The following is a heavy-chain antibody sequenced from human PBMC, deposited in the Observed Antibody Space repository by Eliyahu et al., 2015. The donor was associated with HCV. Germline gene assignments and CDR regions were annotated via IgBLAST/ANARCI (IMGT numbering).Heavy chain of an antibody. CDR3: ARGVTAGTDY. D-gene: IGHD6-25*01. Sequence: QVQLVQSGAEVKEPGASVKVSCKASGYTFSGYHVNWVRQAPGQGFEWMGWMSPESGDTSFAQKFQGRVTMTRNTSIRTAYMELSSLTSDDTAVYYCARGVTAGTDYWGQGTLVTVSS. J-gene: IGHJ4*01. V-gene: IGHV1-8*01. CDR2: MSPESGDT. CDR1: GYTFSGYH.